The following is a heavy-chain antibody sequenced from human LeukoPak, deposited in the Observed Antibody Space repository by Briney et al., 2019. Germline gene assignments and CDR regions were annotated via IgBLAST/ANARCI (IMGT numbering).Heavy chain of an antibody. CDR1: GYTFTGYY. Sequence: GASVKVSCKASGYTFTGYYMHWVRQAPGQGLEWMGWINPNSGGTNYAQKLQGRVTMTRDTSISTAYMELSRLRSDDTAVYYCARSAGGSYADAFDIWGQGTMVTVSS. V-gene: IGHV1-2*02. J-gene: IGHJ3*02. CDR2: INPNSGGT. D-gene: IGHD1-26*01. CDR3: ARSAGGSYADAFDI.